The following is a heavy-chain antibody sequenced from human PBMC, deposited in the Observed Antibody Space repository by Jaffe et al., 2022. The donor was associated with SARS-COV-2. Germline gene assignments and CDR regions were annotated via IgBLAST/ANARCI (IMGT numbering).Heavy chain of an antibody. Sequence: EVQLLESGGGLVQPGGSLRLSCAASGFSFSSYAMSWVRQAPGSGLEWVSAISASGGTTYYADSVKGRFTISRDNSKNTLYLQMNSLRAEDTAIYYCVKRGGLYSSSWYEDYWGQGTLVTVSS. V-gene: IGHV3-23*01. D-gene: IGHD6-13*01. CDR1: GFSFSSYA. CDR3: VKRGGLYSSSWYEDY. J-gene: IGHJ4*02. CDR2: ISASGGTT.